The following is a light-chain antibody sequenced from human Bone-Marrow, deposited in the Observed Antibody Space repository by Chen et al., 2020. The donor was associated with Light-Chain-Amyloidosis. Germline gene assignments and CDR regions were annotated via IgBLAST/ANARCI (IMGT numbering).Light chain of an antibody. CDR1: SGSIATND. Sequence: NFMLTQPHSVSESPGKTVIISCTRSSGSIATNDVQWYQQRPGRSPTTVLYEDDQRPSGVPDRFSGSIDRSSNSASLTLSGLKTEDEADYYCQSYQGSSQGVFGGGTKLTVL. V-gene: IGLV6-57*01. CDR3: QSYQGSSQGV. J-gene: IGLJ3*02. CDR2: EDD.